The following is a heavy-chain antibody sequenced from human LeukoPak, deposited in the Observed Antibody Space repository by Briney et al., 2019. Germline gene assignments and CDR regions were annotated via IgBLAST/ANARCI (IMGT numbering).Heavy chain of an antibody. CDR1: GFTFGDYA. V-gene: IGHV3-49*03. CDR2: IRSKAYGGTT. D-gene: IGHD5-18*01. CDR3: TRVSAAMAYDFDY. Sequence: PGGSLRLSCTASGFTFGDYAMSWFRQAPGKGLEWVGFIRSKAYGGTTEYAASVKGRFTISRDDSKSIAYLQMNSLKTEDTAVYYCTRVSAAMAYDFDYWGQGTLVTVSS. J-gene: IGHJ4*02.